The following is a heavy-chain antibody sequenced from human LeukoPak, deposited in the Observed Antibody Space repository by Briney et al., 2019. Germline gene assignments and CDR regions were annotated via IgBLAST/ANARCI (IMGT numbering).Heavy chain of an antibody. CDR2: IKDDGSHT. CDR1: GFTFSSHW. D-gene: IGHD6-25*01. CDR3: ARGSGIITGIDE. V-gene: IGHV3-74*01. J-gene: IGHJ4*02. Sequence: AGGSLRLSCAASGFTFSSHWMHWVRQAPGKGLVLVSRIKDDGSHTNYADSVKGRFTISRDNAKNTLSLQMNSLRAEDTAVYYCARGSGIITGIDEWGQGTLVTVSS.